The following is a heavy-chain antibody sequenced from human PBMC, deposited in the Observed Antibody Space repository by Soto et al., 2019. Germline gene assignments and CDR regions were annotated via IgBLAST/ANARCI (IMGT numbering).Heavy chain of an antibody. V-gene: IGHV4-59*01. CDR1: GGSISSYY. Sequence: SETQSLTCTVSGGSISSYYWSWIRQPPGKGLEWIGYIYYSGSTNYNPSLKSRVTISVDTSKNQFSLKLSSVTAADTAVYYCARVTAFYDFWSGSLGGYYYYYMDVWGKGTTVTVSS. CDR2: IYYSGST. CDR3: ARVTAFYDFWSGSLGGYYYYYMDV. D-gene: IGHD3-3*01. J-gene: IGHJ6*03.